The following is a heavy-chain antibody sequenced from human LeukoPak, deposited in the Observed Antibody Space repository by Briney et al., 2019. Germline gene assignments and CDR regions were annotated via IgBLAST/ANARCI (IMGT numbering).Heavy chain of an antibody. CDR2: INPNSGGT. Sequence: ASVKVSCKASGYTFTGYYMHWVRQAAGQGLEWMGWINPNSGGTNYAQKFQGRVTMTRDTSISTAYIELSRLRSDDTAVYYCARDPVGGLASRRGRGHNWFDPWGQGTLVTVSS. J-gene: IGHJ5*02. D-gene: IGHD6-6*01. CDR1: GYTFTGYY. V-gene: IGHV1-2*02. CDR3: ARDPVGGLASRRGRGHNWFDP.